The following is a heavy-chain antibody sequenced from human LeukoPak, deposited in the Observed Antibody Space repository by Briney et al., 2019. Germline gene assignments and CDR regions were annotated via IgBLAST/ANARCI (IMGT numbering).Heavy chain of an antibody. CDR1: GFTVSSYW. CDR3: ARGTLAVAGYYYFDY. D-gene: IGHD6-13*01. J-gene: IGHJ4*02. V-gene: IGHV3-7*04. Sequence: PGGSLRLSCAASGFTVSSYWMSWVRQAPGKGLEWVANIKQDGSEKYYVDSVKGRFTISRDNAKNSLYLQMNSLRAEDTAVYYWARGTLAVAGYYYFDYWGQGTQVTVSS. CDR2: IKQDGSEK.